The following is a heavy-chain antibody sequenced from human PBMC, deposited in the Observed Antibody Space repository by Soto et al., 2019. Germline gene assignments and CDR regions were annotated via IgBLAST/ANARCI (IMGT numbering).Heavy chain of an antibody. CDR3: ARRPGYCSDGSCYFDN. Sequence: GGSLRLSCAASGFTFRNYAMSWVRQAPGKGLEWVSAISTSGGDTYYADSVKGRFTISRDNSKNTLYIQINSLKAEDTAVYLCARRPGYCSDGSCYFDNWGQGTELTVSS. J-gene: IGHJ4*03. D-gene: IGHD2-15*01. CDR2: ISTSGGDT. CDR1: GFTFRNYA. V-gene: IGHV3-23*01.